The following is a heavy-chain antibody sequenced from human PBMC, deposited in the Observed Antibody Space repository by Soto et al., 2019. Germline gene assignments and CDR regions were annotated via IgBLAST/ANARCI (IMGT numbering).Heavy chain of an antibody. V-gene: IGHV4-39*01. CDR2: IYYSGST. Sequence: PSGTLSLTFTVSGGSISSSSYYWGWIRQPPGKGLEWIGSIYYSGSTYYNPSLKSRVTISVDTSKNQFSLKLSSVTAADTAVYYCARTYYDFWSGREGYYYYGMDVWGQGTTVTVSS. CDR1: GGSISSSSYY. J-gene: IGHJ6*02. CDR3: ARTYYDFWSGREGYYYYGMDV. D-gene: IGHD3-3*01.